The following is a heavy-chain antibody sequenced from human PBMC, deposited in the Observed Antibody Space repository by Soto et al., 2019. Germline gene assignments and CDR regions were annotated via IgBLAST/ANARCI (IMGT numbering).Heavy chain of an antibody. CDR3: ARDGEGGSYTAYYLDY. D-gene: IGHD1-26*01. CDR1: GFTFSSYG. CDR2: IWYDGSNK. J-gene: IGHJ4*02. V-gene: IGHV3-33*01. Sequence: GGSLRLSCAASGFTFSSYGMHWVRQAPGKGLEWVAVIWYDGSNKYYADSVKGRFTISRDNSKNTLYLQMNSLRAEDTAVYYCARDGEGGSYTAYYLDYWGQGTLVTVSS.